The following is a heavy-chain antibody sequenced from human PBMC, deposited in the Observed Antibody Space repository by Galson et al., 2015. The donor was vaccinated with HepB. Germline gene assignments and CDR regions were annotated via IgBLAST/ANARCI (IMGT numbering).Heavy chain of an antibody. CDR2: ISYDGSNK. Sequence: SLRLSCAASGFTFSSYAMHWVRQAPGKGLEWVAAISYDGSNKYYPDSVKGRFTISRDNSKNTLYVQMTSLRAEDTAVYCCARGGGAYCGGDCDRVYWGQGTLVTVSS. CDR3: ARGGGAYCGGDCDRVY. J-gene: IGHJ4*02. D-gene: IGHD2-21*01. CDR1: GFTFSSYA. V-gene: IGHV3-30-3*01.